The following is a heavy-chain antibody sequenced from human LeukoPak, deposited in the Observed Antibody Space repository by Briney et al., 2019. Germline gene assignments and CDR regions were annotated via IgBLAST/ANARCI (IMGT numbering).Heavy chain of an antibody. CDR1: GGSFSGYY. J-gene: IGHJ4*02. CDR2: INHSGST. CDR3: ARLRYQRDY. V-gene: IGHV4-34*01. D-gene: IGHD1-14*01. Sequence: SETLSLTCAVYGGSFSGYYWSWIRQPPGKGLEWIGEINHSGSTSYNPSLKSRVTISVDTSKNQFSLKLSSVTAADTAVYYCARLRYQRDYWGQGTLVTVSS.